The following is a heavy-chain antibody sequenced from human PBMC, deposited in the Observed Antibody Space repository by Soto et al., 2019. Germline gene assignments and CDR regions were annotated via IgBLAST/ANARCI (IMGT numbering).Heavy chain of an antibody. Sequence: ASVKVSCKXSGYTFTSYYMHWVRQAPGQGLEWMGIINPSGGSTSYAQKFQGRVTMTRDTSTSTVYMELSSLRSEDTAVYYCAREEWQLGYYYYYYGMDVWGQGTTVTVSS. V-gene: IGHV1-46*01. J-gene: IGHJ6*02. CDR3: AREEWQLGYYYYYYGMDV. D-gene: IGHD6-6*01. CDR2: INPSGGST. CDR1: GYTFTSYY.